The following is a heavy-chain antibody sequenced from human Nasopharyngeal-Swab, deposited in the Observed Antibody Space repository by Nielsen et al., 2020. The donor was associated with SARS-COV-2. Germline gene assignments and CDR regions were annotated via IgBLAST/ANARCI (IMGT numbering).Heavy chain of an antibody. CDR3: ARGRTSGYSYGFYFDY. CDR1: GFTFSSYG. CDR2: IWYDGSSK. D-gene: IGHD5-18*01. V-gene: IGHV3-33*01. J-gene: IGHJ4*02. Sequence: GGSLRLSCAASGFTFSSYGMHWVRQAPGKGLEWVAVIWYDGSSKYYADSVKGRFTISRDNSKNTLYLQMNSLRAEDTAVYYCARGRTSGYSYGFYFDYWGQGTLVTVSS.